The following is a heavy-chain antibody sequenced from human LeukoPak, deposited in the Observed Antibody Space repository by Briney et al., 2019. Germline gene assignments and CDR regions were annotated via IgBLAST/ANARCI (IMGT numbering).Heavy chain of an antibody. CDR1: GGTFGSYA. D-gene: IGHD3-22*01. CDR3: ARGSPYYDSSGYYLDGLDY. CDR2: IIPIFGTA. Sequence: ASVKVSCKASGGTFGSYAISWVRQAPGQGLEWMGGIIPIFGTANYAQKFQGRVTITADESTSTAYMELSSLRSEDTAVYYCARGSPYYDSSGYYLDGLDYWGQGTLVTVSS. J-gene: IGHJ4*02. V-gene: IGHV1-69*01.